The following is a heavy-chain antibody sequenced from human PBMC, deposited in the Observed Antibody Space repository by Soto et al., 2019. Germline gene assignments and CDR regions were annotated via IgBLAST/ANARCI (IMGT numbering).Heavy chain of an antibody. CDR1: GYTFTSYG. D-gene: IGHD2-15*01. Sequence: QVQLVQSGGEVKKPGASVTVSCKASGYTFTSYGISWVRQAPGQGLEWMGRISAYNGNTNYAQKLQGRATMTTDTSTSTAYMELRMLRSADTAVYYCARVVAALGHWFDPWGQGPLVTVSS. J-gene: IGHJ5*02. V-gene: IGHV1-18*01. CDR3: ARVVAALGHWFDP. CDR2: ISAYNGNT.